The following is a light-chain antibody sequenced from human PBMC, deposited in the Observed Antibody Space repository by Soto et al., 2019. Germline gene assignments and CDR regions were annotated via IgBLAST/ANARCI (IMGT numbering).Light chain of an antibody. V-gene: IGLV2-8*01. J-gene: IGLJ3*02. CDR1: SSDVGGYNY. CDR3: SSYGGSSSVL. CDR2: DVT. Sequence: QSALTQPPAASGSPGQSVTISCTGTSSDVGGYNYVSWYQQHPGKAPKVLIYDVTKRPSGVPDRFSGSRSGNTASLTVSGLEAEDEADYYCSSYGGSSSVLFGGGTKLTVL.